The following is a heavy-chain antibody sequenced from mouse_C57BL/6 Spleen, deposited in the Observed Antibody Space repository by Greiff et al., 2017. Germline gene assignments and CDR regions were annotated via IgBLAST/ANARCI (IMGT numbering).Heavy chain of an antibody. CDR3: ARRNDYDGYAMDY. CDR2: ISNGGGST. CDR1: GFTFSDYY. D-gene: IGHD2-4*01. V-gene: IGHV5-12*01. J-gene: IGHJ4*01. Sequence: DVMLVESGGGLVQPGGSLKLSCAASGFTFSDYYMYWVRQTPEKRLEWVAYISNGGGSTYYPDTVKGRFTISRDNAKNTLYLQMSRLKSEDTAMYYCARRNDYDGYAMDYWGQGTSVTVSS.